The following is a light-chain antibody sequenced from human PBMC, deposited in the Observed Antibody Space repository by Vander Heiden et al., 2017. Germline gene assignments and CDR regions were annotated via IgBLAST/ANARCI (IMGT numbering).Light chain of an antibody. CDR1: TSDVGTYNL. CDR3: CSYAPTKSYV. CDR2: EVS. V-gene: IGLV2-23*02. Sequence: QPALTQPASVSGSPGQSITISCTGTTSDVGTYNLVSWYQQHPGKAPQLIIFEVSERPSGVSPRFSGSKSGNTASLTISGLQADDEADYYCCSYAPTKSYVFGGGTKLTVL. J-gene: IGLJ3*02.